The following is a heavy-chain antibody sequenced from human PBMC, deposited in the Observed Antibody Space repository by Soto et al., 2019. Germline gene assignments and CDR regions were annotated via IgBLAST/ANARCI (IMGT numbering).Heavy chain of an antibody. V-gene: IGHV4-34*01. CDR2: INHSGST. CDR1: GGSFSGYY. Sequence: SETLSLTCAVYGGSFSGYYWSWIRQPPGKGLEWIGEINHSGSTNYNPSLKSRVTISVDTSKNQFSLKLSSVTAADTAVYYCARTHLRGVIKYYYYYMDVWGKGTTVTVSS. D-gene: IGHD3-10*01. J-gene: IGHJ6*03. CDR3: ARTHLRGVIKYYYYYMDV.